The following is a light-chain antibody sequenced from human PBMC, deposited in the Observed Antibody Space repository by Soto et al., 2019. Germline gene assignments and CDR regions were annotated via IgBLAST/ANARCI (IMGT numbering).Light chain of an antibody. Sequence: DIQMTQSPSSLSASVGDRVTITCRASQSIGSYLNWYQQKPGKAPNLLIHGGSILQSGVPPRFRGGGGGTDLTLTIRSLQPEDFASYYCHQIYSIPLTFHGGTKGDTK. V-gene: IGKV1-39*01. J-gene: IGKJ4*01. CDR3: HQIYSIPLT. CDR1: QSIGSY. CDR2: GGS.